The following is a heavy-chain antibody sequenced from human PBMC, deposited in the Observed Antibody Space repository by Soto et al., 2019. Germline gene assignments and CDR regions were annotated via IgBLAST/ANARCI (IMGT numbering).Heavy chain of an antibody. CDR1: GGTFSSYT. CDR3: ARDNYDILTGYYTPIDY. D-gene: IGHD3-9*01. J-gene: IGHJ4*02. CDR2: IIPILGIA. V-gene: IGHV1-69*08. Sequence: QVQLVQSGAEVKKPGSSVKVSCKASGGTFSSYTISWVRQAPGQGLEWMGRIIPILGIANYAQKFQGRVPITADKSTSTGYMELSSLRSEDTAVYYCARDNYDILTGYYTPIDYWGQGTLVTVSS.